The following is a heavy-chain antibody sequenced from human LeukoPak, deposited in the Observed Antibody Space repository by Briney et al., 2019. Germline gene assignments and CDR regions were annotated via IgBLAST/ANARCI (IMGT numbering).Heavy chain of an antibody. V-gene: IGHV3-7*04. CDR1: GFPFSSYW. Sequence: GGSLRLSCVASGFPFSSYWMTWVRRAPGKGLEWVANIKQDGSRKSYVDSVKGRFTISRDNAKNSLYLQMNSLRAEDTAIYYCTRVGYIDEGIDYWGQGTLVTVSS. CDR2: IKQDGSRK. J-gene: IGHJ4*02. CDR3: TRVGYIDEGIDY. D-gene: IGHD5-24*01.